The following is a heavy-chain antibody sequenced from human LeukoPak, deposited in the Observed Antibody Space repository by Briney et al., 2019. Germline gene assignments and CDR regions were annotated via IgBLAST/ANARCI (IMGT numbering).Heavy chain of an antibody. CDR3: TTLLGDYALDY. J-gene: IGHJ4*02. CDR1: GFTFSNAW. CDR2: IKSKTDGGTT. V-gene: IGHV3-15*01. Sequence: GGSLRLSCAASGFTFSNAWMSWVRQAPGKGLEWVGRIKSKTDGGTTDYAAPVKGRFTISRDDSKNTLYPQMNSLKTEDTAVYYCTTLLGDYALDYWGQGTLVTVSS. D-gene: IGHD4-17*01.